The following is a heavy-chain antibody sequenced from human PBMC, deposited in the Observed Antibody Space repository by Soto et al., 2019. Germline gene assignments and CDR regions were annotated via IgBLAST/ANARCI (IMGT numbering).Heavy chain of an antibody. V-gene: IGHV3-23*01. CDR1: GFTFSSYA. Sequence: PGGSLRLSCAASGFTFSSYAMSWVRQAPGKGLEWVSAISGSGGSTYYADSVKGRFTISRDNSKNTLYLQMNSLRAEDTAVYYCAKARAHYYDSSGYYPFDYWGQGTLVTVSS. J-gene: IGHJ4*02. D-gene: IGHD3-22*01. CDR3: AKARAHYYDSSGYYPFDY. CDR2: ISGSGGST.